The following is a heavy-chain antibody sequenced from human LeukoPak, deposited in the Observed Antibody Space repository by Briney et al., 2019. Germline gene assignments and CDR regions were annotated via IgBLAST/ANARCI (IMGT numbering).Heavy chain of an antibody. V-gene: IGHV4-34*01. CDR3: ARNIVVVDAFDM. J-gene: IGHJ3*02. CDR2: INHSGST. Sequence: SETLSLTCAVYGGSFSGYYWSWIRQPPGKGLEWIGEINHSGSTNYNPSLKSRVTISVDTSKNQFSLKLSSVTAADTAVYYCARNIVVVDAFDMWGHGTMVTVSS. D-gene: IGHD2-2*01. CDR1: GGSFSGYY.